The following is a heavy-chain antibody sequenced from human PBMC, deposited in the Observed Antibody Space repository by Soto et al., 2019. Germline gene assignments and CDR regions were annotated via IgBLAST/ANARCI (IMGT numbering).Heavy chain of an antibody. J-gene: IGHJ4*02. CDR1: GDSISSCNW. CDR3: ARYIAASGTYYFDY. D-gene: IGHD6-25*01. Sequence: SETLSLTCAVSGDSISSCNWWSWVRQPPGKGLEFIGEIHHSGSANYNPSLKSRVTMSVDKSKNQFSLNLGSVSAADTAVYYCARYIAASGTYYFDYWGLGTLVTVSS. V-gene: IGHV4-4*02. CDR2: IHHSGSA.